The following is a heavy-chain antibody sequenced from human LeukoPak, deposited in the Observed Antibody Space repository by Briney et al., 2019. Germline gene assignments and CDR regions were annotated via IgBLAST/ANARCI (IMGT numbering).Heavy chain of an antibody. J-gene: IGHJ4*02. CDR1: GFTFSSYG. Sequence: GGSLRLSCAASGFTFSSYGMHWVRQAPDKGLEWVAFIRYDGSNKYYADSVKGRFTISRDNAKNSLYLQMNSLRAEDTALYCCARALKAAAGTTFFDYWGQGTLVTVSS. V-gene: IGHV3-30*02. D-gene: IGHD6-13*01. CDR3: ARALKAAAGTTFFDY. CDR2: IRYDGSNK.